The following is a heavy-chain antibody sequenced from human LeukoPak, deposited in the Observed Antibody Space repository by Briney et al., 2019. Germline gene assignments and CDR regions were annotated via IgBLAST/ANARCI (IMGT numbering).Heavy chain of an antibody. CDR3: TKDASYARENDNSGFFID. Sequence: GGSQRLSCAASGFTFTIYAMSWVRQTPGKGLEWVASMSGGGDSDYYADSVKGRFTVSRDKSKNTLYVQMNSLRADDTAVYYCTKDASYARENDNSGFFIDWGQGTLVTVSS. CDR2: MSGGGDSD. V-gene: IGHV3-23*01. D-gene: IGHD3-22*01. CDR1: GFTFTIYA. J-gene: IGHJ4*02.